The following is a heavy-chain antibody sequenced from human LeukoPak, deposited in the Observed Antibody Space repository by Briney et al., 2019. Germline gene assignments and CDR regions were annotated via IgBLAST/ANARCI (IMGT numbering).Heavy chain of an antibody. J-gene: IGHJ6*02. V-gene: IGHV3-33*01. CDR3: ARATYDSSGYYYILPYYYYGMDV. D-gene: IGHD3-22*01. CDR1: GFTFSSYG. Sequence: GRSLRLSCAASGFTFSSYGMHWVRQAPGKGLEWVAVIWYDGSNKYYADSAKGRFTISRDNSKNTLYLQMNSLRAEDTAVYYCARATYDSSGYYYILPYYYYGMDVWGQGTTVTVSS. CDR2: IWYDGSNK.